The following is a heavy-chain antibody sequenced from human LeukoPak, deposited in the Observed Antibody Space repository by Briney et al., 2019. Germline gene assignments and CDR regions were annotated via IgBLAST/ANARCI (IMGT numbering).Heavy chain of an antibody. CDR1: EFTFNRYW. Sequence: PGGSLRLSCVASEFTFNRYWMSWVRQAPGKELEWVANINHDGSEAYYVESVKGRFTISRDNAKNSLSLQMHSLSVDDTGVYFCARDALFGSGKTHLDFWGQGTLVSVSS. J-gene: IGHJ4*02. V-gene: IGHV3-7*04. D-gene: IGHD3-10*01. CDR3: ARDALFGSGKTHLDF. CDR2: INHDGSEA.